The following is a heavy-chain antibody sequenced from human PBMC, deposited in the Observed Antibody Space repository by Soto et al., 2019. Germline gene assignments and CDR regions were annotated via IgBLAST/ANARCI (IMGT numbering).Heavy chain of an antibody. CDR1: GFTFRSYA. CDR2: IAYDGSNK. J-gene: IGHJ6*02. D-gene: IGHD2-15*01. CDR3: ARGEREDIAVVIGVRPGEYGVDV. V-gene: IGHV3-30-3*01. Sequence: QVQLVESGGGVVQPGRSLRLSCAASGFTFRSYAMHWVRQAPGKGLACVAVIAYDGSNKFYRDYVRARFSISIDNSENTLYLQINRLRYEDTAVYYCARGEREDIAVVIGVRPGEYGVDVWGQGTTVTVSS.